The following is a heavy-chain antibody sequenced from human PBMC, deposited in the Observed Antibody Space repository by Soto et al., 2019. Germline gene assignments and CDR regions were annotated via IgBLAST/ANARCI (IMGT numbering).Heavy chain of an antibody. D-gene: IGHD2-15*01. J-gene: IGHJ6*03. Sequence: GGSLRLSCAASGFTFSSYGMHWVRQAPGKGLEWVAVIWYDGSNKYYADSVKGRFTISRDNSKNTLYLQMNSLRAEDKAVYYYARAPVSGGNHYYYYYYMDVWGKGTTVTVSS. V-gene: IGHV3-33*01. CDR1: GFTFSSYG. CDR3: ARAPVSGGNHYYYYYYMDV. CDR2: IWYDGSNK.